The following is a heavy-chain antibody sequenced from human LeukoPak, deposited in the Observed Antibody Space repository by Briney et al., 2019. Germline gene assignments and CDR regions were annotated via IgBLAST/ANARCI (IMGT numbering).Heavy chain of an antibody. CDR2: ISYDGSNK. CDR1: GFTFSSYA. V-gene: IGHV3-30*04. Sequence: GGSLRLSCAASGFTFSSYAMHWVRQAPGKGLEWVAVISYDGSNKYYADSVKGRFTISRDNSKNTLYLQMNSLRAEDTAVYYCARDASPYGSGSYPTSFDYWGQGTLVTVSS. J-gene: IGHJ4*02. CDR3: ARDASPYGSGSYPTSFDY. D-gene: IGHD3-10*01.